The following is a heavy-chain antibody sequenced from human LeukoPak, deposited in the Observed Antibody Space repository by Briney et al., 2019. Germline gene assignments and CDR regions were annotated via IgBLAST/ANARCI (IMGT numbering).Heavy chain of an antibody. CDR3: ARWGSKVARPIDY. CDR2: ISSNGGST. D-gene: IGHD6-6*01. CDR1: GFTISIYA. J-gene: IGHJ4*02. V-gene: IGHV3-64*01. Sequence: AGGSLSLCCVSSGFTISIYAMRGVRQAPGKGLEYVSAISSNGGSTYYANSVKGRFTLSRDNSKNTLFLQLGSLRAEDMAGYYCARWGSKVARPIDYWGQGTLVTVSS.